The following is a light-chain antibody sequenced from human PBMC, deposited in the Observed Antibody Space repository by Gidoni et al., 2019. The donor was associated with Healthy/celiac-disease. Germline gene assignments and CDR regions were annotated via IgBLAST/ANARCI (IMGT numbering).Light chain of an antibody. CDR2: DNN. J-gene: IGLJ2*01. CDR3: GTWDSSLSRV. CDR1: SSNIGNNY. Sequence: QSVLTQPPSVSAAPGQKVTIPCSGSSSNIGNNYVSWYQQLPGTAPKLLIYDNNKRPSGIPDRFSGSKSGTSATLGITGLQTGDEADYYCGTWDSSLSRVFGGGTKLTVL. V-gene: IGLV1-51*01.